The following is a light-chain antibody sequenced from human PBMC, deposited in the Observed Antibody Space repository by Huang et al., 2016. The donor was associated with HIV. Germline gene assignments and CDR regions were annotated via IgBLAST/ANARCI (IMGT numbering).Light chain of an antibody. CDR3: QQRSNWPTMYT. J-gene: IGKJ2*01. CDR2: DAS. CDR1: QSIASY. V-gene: IGKV3-11*01. Sequence: EIILPQSPATLSLSPGESATLSCRASQSIASYLAWYQQKPGQAPRLLIYDASIRATGIPTRFSGSGSGTDFTLTINSLEPEDFALYYCQQRSNWPTMYTFGQGTKLEI.